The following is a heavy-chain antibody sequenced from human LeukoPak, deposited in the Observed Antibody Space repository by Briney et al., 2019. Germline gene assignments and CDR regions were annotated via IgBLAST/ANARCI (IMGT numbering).Heavy chain of an antibody. J-gene: IGHJ4*02. CDR3: AREKGYGVGATGGY. Sequence: GGSLRLSCAASGFTFSSYSMNWVRQAPGKGLEWVSSISSSSSYIYYADSVKGRFTISRDNAKNSLYLQMNSLRAEDTAVYYCAREKGYGVGATGGYWGQGTLVTVSS. CDR2: ISSSSSYI. V-gene: IGHV3-21*01. D-gene: IGHD1-26*01. CDR1: GFTFSSYS.